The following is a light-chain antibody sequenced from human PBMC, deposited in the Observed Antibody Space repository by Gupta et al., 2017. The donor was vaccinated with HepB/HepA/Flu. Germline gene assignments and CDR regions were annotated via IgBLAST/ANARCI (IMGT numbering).Light chain of an antibody. CDR2: YDD. V-gene: IGLV1-36*01. CDR1: SSNIGNNA. J-gene: IGLJ3*02. Sequence: QSVLTQPPSVPEAPRQRVTISCSGSSSNIGNNAVNWYQQLPGKAPKLLIYYDDLLPSGVSDPFSCSKSGTSASLAISGLQSEDEADYYCAEWDDSLNGWVFGGGTKLTVL. CDR3: AEWDDSLNGWV.